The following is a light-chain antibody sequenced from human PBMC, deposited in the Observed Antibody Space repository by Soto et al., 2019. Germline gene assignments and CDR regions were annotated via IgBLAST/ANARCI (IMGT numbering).Light chain of an antibody. CDR3: CSYTTSSSLV. CDR1: SSDVGGYDY. V-gene: IGLV2-14*01. J-gene: IGLJ3*02. CDR2: DVS. Sequence: QAASVSGSPGQSITISCTGTSSDVGGYDYVSWYQQHPGRAPQLMIYDVSHRPSGVSNRFSGSKSGNTASLTISGLQAEDEADYYCCSYTTSSSLVFGGGTKLTVL.